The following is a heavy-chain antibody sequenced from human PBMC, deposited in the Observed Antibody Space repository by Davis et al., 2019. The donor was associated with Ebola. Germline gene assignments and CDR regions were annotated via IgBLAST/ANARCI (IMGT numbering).Heavy chain of an antibody. V-gene: IGHV1-8*01. CDR3: ARDIVVVPAAAYFDY. CDR1: GYTFTSYD. CDR2: MNPNSGHT. D-gene: IGHD2-2*01. J-gene: IGHJ4*02. Sequence: ASVKVSCKASGYTFTSYDINWVRQAAGQGLEWMGWMNPNSGHTGYAQKFQGRVTITADKSTSTAYMELSSLRSEDTAVYYCARDIVVVPAAAYFDYWGQGTLVTVSS.